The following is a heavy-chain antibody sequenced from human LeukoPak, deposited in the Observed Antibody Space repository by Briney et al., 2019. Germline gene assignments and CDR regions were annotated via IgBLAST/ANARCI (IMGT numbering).Heavy chain of an antibody. V-gene: IGHV1-69*13. D-gene: IGHD3-9*01. CDR3: ARDRYDILTGYAYYYYYMDV. CDR1: GGTFSSYA. J-gene: IGHJ6*03. Sequence: ASVKVSCKASGGTFSSYAISWVRQAPGQGLEWMGGIIPIFGTANYAQKFQGRVTITADESTSTAYMELSSLRSEDTAVYYCARDRYDILTGYAYYYYYMDVWGKGTTVTVSS. CDR2: IIPIFGTA.